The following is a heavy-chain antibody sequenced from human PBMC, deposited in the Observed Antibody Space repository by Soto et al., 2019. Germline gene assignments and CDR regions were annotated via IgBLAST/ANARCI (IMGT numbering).Heavy chain of an antibody. CDR2: ISYDGSNK. CDR1: GFTFSSYA. V-gene: IGHV3-30-3*01. D-gene: IGHD2-21*01. CDR3: AREKGE. Sequence: GGSLRLSCAASGFTFSSYAIHWVRQAPGKGLEWVAVISYDGSNKYYADSVKGRFTISRDNSKNTLYLQMNSLRAEDTAVYYCAREKGEWGQGTLVTVSS. J-gene: IGHJ4*02.